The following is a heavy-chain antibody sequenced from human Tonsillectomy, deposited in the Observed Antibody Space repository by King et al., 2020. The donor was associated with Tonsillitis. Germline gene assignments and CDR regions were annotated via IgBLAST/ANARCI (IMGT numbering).Heavy chain of an antibody. CDR3: VRDRPRITTTVVVNPFDY. CDR1: GYTFTDYY. D-gene: IGHD3-22*01. J-gene: IGHJ4*02. CDR2: INPNSGGT. Sequence: VQLVESGAEVKNPGASVKVSCRASGYTFTDYYIHWVRQAPGQGLEWMGWINPNSGGTNYAQIFQGRVTMTRDTSISTAYMDLSRLRSDDTAVYYCVRDRPRITTTVVVNPFDYWGQGTLVTVSS. V-gene: IGHV1-2*02.